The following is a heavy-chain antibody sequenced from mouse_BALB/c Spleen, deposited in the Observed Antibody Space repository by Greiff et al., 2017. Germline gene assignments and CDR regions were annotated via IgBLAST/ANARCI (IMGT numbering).Heavy chain of an antibody. Sequence: EVMLVESGGGLVKPGGSLKLSCAASGFTFSSYAMSWVRQTPEKRLEWVASISSGGSTYYPDSVKGRFTISRDNARNILYLQMSSLRSEDTAMYYCARGEGSHYWGQGTTLTVSS. CDR2: ISSGGST. V-gene: IGHV5-6-5*01. CDR3: ARGEGSHY. J-gene: IGHJ2*01. D-gene: IGHD1-1*02. CDR1: GFTFSSYA.